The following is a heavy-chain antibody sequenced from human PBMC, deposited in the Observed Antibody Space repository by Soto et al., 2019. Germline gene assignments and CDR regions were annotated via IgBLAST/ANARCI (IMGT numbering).Heavy chain of an antibody. CDR1: GFTFSSYA. J-gene: IGHJ4*02. CDR2: ISGGGETT. D-gene: IGHD3-10*01. CDR3: AFNSGSGSYYFDY. V-gene: IGHV3-23*01. Sequence: EVQLLESGGGLVQPGGSLRLSCAAAGFTFSSYAMWWVRQAPGKGLEGVSAISGGGETTYYADSVKRRFTISRDNSKNTLYLQMNSLRAEDTAVYYCAFNSGSGSYYFDYWGQGTMVTVSS.